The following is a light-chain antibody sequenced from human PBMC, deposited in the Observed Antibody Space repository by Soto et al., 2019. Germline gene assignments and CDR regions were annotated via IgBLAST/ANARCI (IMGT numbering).Light chain of an antibody. Sequence: EIVLTQSPGTLSLSPGERATHSCRASQSVSSSYLAWYQQKPGQAPRLLIYGASSRATGSPDRFSGSGSGTDFTLTISRLEPEDFAVYYCQQYGSSLRTFGQGTKVEIK. CDR2: GAS. CDR3: QQYGSSLRT. CDR1: QSVSSSY. J-gene: IGKJ1*01. V-gene: IGKV3-20*01.